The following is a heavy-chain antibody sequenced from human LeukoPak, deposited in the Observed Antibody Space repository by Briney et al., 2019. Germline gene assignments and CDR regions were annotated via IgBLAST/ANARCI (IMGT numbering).Heavy chain of an antibody. D-gene: IGHD6-13*01. CDR2: IWYDGSNK. CDR3: ARDRGSSWYNWFDP. CDR1: GLTFSSYG. V-gene: IGHV3-33*01. Sequence: PGGSLRLSCAASGLTFSSYGMHWVRQAPGKGLEWVAVIWYDGSNKYYADSVKGRFTISRGNSKNTLYLQMNSLRAEDTAVYYCARDRGSSWYNWFDPWGQGTLVTVSS. J-gene: IGHJ5*02.